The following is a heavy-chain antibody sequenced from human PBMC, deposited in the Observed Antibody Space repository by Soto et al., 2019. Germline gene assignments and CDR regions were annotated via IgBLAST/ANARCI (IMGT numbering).Heavy chain of an antibody. Sequence: GGSLRLSCAASGFTFSSYAMHWVRQAPGKGLEWVAVISYDGSNKYYADSVKGRFTISRDNSKNTLYLQMNSLRAEDTAVYYCARPCYYDSSGYTSSMDVWGQGTTVTVSS. CDR3: ARPCYYDSSGYTSSMDV. CDR1: GFTFSSYA. J-gene: IGHJ6*02. D-gene: IGHD3-22*01. CDR2: ISYDGSNK. V-gene: IGHV3-30-3*01.